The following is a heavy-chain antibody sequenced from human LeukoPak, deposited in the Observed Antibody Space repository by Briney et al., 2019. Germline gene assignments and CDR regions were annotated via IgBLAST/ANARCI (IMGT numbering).Heavy chain of an antibody. J-gene: IGHJ6*02. D-gene: IGHD6-13*01. CDR1: GGSFSGYY. CDR3: ARQNIAAAGFYYYGMDV. V-gene: IGHV4-34*01. CDR2: INHSGST. Sequence: SETLSLTCAVYGGSFSGYYWSWIRQPPGKGLEWIGEINHSGSTNYNPSLKSRVTISVDTSKSQFSLKLSSVTAADTAVYYCARQNIAAAGFYYYGMDVWGQGTTVTVSS.